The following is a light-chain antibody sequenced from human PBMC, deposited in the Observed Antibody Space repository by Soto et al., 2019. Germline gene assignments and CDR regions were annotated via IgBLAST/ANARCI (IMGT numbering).Light chain of an antibody. CDR3: QQRSNWPALT. CDR2: DAS. CDR1: QSVSSY. J-gene: IGKJ4*01. V-gene: IGKV3-11*01. Sequence: EIVLTQSPATLSLSPGERATLSCSASQSVSSYLAWYEQKPGQAPRLLVYDASNRATGIPARFSGSGSGTDFTLTISSLEPEDFAVYYCQQRSNWPALTCGGRTKVEIK.